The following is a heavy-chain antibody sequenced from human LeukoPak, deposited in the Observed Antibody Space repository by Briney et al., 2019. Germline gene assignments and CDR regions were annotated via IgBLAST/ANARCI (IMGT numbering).Heavy chain of an antibody. CDR3: ARECNLVGVAPDALDF. CDR2: ISNDGNTI. D-gene: IGHD1-26*01. Sequence: PGGSLRLSCAASGFTFSSYEMNWVRQAPGKGLEWVSYISNDGNTIYYADSVKGRFTISRDNAKNSLYLQMNRLRAEDTAVYFCARECNLVGVAPDALDFWGRGRMVTVSS. CDR1: GFTFSSYE. J-gene: IGHJ3*01. V-gene: IGHV3-48*03.